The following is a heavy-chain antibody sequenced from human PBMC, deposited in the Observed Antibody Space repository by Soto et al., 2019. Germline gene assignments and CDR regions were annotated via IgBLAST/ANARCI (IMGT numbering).Heavy chain of an antibody. J-gene: IGHJ6*02. Sequence: QVQLVQSGAEVKKPGSSVKVSCKASGGTFSSYAISWVRQAPGQGLEWMGGIIPIFGTANYAQKFQGRVTITADESTSTAYMELSSLRSEDTAVYSCAGPNSPDYDILTGYDSFYYGMDVWGQGTTVTVSS. D-gene: IGHD3-9*01. CDR1: GGTFSSYA. CDR2: IIPIFGTA. CDR3: AGPNSPDYDILTGYDSFYYGMDV. V-gene: IGHV1-69*12.